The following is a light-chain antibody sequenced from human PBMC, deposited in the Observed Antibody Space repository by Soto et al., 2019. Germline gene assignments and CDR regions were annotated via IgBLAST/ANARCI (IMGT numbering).Light chain of an antibody. CDR3: QQYGSSPWT. Sequence: ETVLTQSPGTLSLSPGERATLSCRASQSIRSNYLAWYRQTPGQAPRLLIYGASNRATGIPDRFSGSGSGTDFTLIISRVEPEACALYYCQQYGSSPWTFGQGTKVEIK. V-gene: IGKV3-20*01. CDR2: GAS. CDR1: QSIRSNY. J-gene: IGKJ1*01.